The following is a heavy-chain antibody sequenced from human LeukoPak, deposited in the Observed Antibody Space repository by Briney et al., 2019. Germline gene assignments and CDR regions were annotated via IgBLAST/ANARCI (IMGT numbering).Heavy chain of an antibody. Sequence: PGGSLRLSCAASGFALSTYWMHWVRQAQGKGLVWVSLINSEGSNTLYADSVKGRFTISRDTAKNTLYLEMNRLRADDTAVYYCARAGSGSTYDCWGQGTLVTVSS. D-gene: IGHD3-10*01. CDR1: GFALSTYW. CDR3: ARAGSGSTYDC. J-gene: IGHJ4*02. V-gene: IGHV3-74*01. CDR2: INSEGSNT.